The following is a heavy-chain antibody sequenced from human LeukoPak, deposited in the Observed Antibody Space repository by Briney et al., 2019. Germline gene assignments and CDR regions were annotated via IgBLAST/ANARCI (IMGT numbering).Heavy chain of an antibody. CDR2: IIPILGIA. CDR3: ARSPIAAAPPDY. Sequence: ASVKVSCKASGGTFSSYAISWVRQAPGQGLEWMGRIIPILGIANYAQKFQGRVTITADKSTSTAYMELSSLRSEDTAVYYCARSPIAAAPPDYWGQGTLVTVSS. CDR1: GGTFSSYA. D-gene: IGHD6-13*01. J-gene: IGHJ4*02. V-gene: IGHV1-69*04.